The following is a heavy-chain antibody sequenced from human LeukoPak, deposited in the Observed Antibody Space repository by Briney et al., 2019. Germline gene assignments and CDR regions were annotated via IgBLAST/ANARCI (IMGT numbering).Heavy chain of an antibody. D-gene: IGHD2-2*01. Sequence: GGSLRLSCAASGFNLSSYEMNWVRQTPGKGLEWVSYISPSDSTIYSADSVKGRFTISRDNSKNTVYLQMNSLRAEDTAVYYCARGETSSYDYWGQGTLVTVSS. CDR2: ISPSDSTI. CDR3: ARGETSSYDY. CDR1: GFNLSSYE. J-gene: IGHJ4*02. V-gene: IGHV3-48*03.